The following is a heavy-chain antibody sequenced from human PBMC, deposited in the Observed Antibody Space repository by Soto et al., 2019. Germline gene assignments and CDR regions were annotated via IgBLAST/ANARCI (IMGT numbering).Heavy chain of an antibody. CDR3: ARDLGVGAASDY. Sequence: QVQLVQSGAEVKKPGASVKVSCKASGYTFTSYAMHWVRQAPGQRLEWMGWINAGNGNTKYSQKFQGRVTITRDTSASTANMELSSLRSEDTAVYYCARDLGVGAASDYWGQGTLVPVSP. J-gene: IGHJ4*02. V-gene: IGHV1-3*01. D-gene: IGHD3-16*01. CDR2: INAGNGNT. CDR1: GYTFTSYA.